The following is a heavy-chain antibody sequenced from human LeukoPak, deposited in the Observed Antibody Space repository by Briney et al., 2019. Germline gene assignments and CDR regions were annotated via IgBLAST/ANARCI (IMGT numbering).Heavy chain of an antibody. CDR1: GFTFGDYA. Sequence: LRLSCTASGFTFGDYAMSWVRQAPGKGLEWVGSIHHSGNTYYNPSLKTRVTISVDTSNNQFSLKLTSVTAADTAVYYCARERPPSSSGYYDYWAQGTLVTVSS. CDR3: ARERPPSSSGYYDY. CDR2: IHHSGNT. D-gene: IGHD3-22*01. V-gene: IGHV4-38-2*02. J-gene: IGHJ4*02.